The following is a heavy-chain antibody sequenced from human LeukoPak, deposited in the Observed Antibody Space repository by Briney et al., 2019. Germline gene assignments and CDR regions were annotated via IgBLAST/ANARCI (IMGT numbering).Heavy chain of an antibody. CDR3: ARSGLSRFGF. Sequence: GGSLRLSCVASGFTLRSYVMNWVRQTPGKGLEWVSSISGSGDSTFYADSVKGRFSISRDNSRNTLYLQMNSLRAEDTAVYYCARSGLSRFGFWGQGTLVTVSS. D-gene: IGHD2/OR15-2a*01. CDR1: GFTLRSYV. V-gene: IGHV3-23*01. J-gene: IGHJ4*02. CDR2: ISGSGDST.